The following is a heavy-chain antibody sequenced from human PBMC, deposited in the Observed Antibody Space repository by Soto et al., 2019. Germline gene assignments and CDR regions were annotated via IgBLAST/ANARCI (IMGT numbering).Heavy chain of an antibody. CDR2: INPSGGST. CDR3: ARDLDIVVVPAANPGY. J-gene: IGHJ4*02. CDR1: GYTFTSYY. Sequence: GASVEVSCKASGYTFTSYYMHWVRQAPEQGLEWMGIINPSGGSTSYAQKFQGRVTMTRDTSTSTVYMELSSLRSEDTAVYYCARDLDIVVVPAANPGYWGQGTLVTVSS. V-gene: IGHV1-46*03. D-gene: IGHD2-2*03.